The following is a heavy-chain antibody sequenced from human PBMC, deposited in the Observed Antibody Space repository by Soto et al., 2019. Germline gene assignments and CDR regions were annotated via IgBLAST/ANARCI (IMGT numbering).Heavy chain of an antibody. D-gene: IGHD2-2*02. CDR3: ATEYCTSTSRYRDY. V-gene: IGHV1-69*02. J-gene: IGHJ4*02. CDR1: GGTFSGYT. CDR2: IIPILGIA. Sequence: QVQLVQSGAEVKKPGSSVKVSCKAYGGTFSGYTISWVRQAPGQGLEWMGRIIPILGIANYAQKFQGRVTITADKPTSTAYMELSSLSSEDTAVYYSATEYCTSTSRYRDYWGQRTLVTVSS.